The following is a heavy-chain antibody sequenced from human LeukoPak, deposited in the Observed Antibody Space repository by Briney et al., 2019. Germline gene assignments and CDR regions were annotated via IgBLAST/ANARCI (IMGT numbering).Heavy chain of an antibody. V-gene: IGHV4-30-4*08. CDR3: AREVLEVGELSSFDY. CDR2: IYYSGST. J-gene: IGHJ4*02. CDR1: GGSISSGDYY. Sequence: SETLSLTCTVSGGSISSGDYYWSWIRQPPGKGLEGIGYIYYSGSTYYNPSPQSRVTISVDTSKNQFSLKLSSVTAADTAVYYCAREVLEVGELSSFDYWGQGTLVTVSS. D-gene: IGHD3-10*01.